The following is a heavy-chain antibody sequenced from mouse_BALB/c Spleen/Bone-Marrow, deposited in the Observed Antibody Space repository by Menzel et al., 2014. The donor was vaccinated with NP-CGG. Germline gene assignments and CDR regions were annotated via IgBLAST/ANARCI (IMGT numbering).Heavy chain of an antibody. V-gene: IGHV2-6-4*01. J-gene: IGHJ4*01. D-gene: IGHD2-3*01. CDR3: ARKDGGYYVMDY. Sequence: VKLQESGPGLVAPSQNLSITCTVSGFSLSRYNIHWIRQPPGNGLEWLGMIWGGGGTDHNSALKSRLRISKDNSKSQIFLKINSLQIDDTAMYYCARKDGGYYVMDYWGQGTSVTVSS. CDR2: IWGGGGT. CDR1: GFSLSRYN.